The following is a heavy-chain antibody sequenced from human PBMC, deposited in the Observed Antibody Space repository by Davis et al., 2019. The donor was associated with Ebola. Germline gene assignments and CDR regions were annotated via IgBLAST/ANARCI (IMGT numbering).Heavy chain of an antibody. V-gene: IGHV3-23*01. CDR1: GFTFRSYT. D-gene: IGHD3-10*01. J-gene: IGHJ4*02. CDR2: ISGSGGST. Sequence: GESLKISCAASGFTFRSYTMSWVRQAPGKGLEWVSAISGSGGSTYYADSVKGRFTISRDNSKNTLYLQMNSLRAEDTAVYYCAKDELPSNRMVRGVVYYFDYWGQGTLVTVSS. CDR3: AKDELPSNRMVRGVVYYFDY.